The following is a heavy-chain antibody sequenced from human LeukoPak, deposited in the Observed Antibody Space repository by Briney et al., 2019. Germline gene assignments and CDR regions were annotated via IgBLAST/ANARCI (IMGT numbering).Heavy chain of an antibody. J-gene: IGHJ6*02. D-gene: IGHD6-19*01. CDR2: ISNNGGYT. V-gene: IGHV3-23*01. CDR3: ARDPFTGTGSHSGYYYYPMDV. Sequence: GGSLRLSCAASGFTFSSSAMSWVRQAPGKGLEWVSAISNNGGYTYYADSVQGRFTISRDNSKSTLCLQMNSLRAGDTAFYFCARDPFTGTGSHSGYYYYPMDVWGQGTTVTVSS. CDR1: GFTFSSSA.